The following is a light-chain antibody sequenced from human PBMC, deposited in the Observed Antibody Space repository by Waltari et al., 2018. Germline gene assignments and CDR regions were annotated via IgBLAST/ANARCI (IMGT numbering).Light chain of an antibody. V-gene: IGLV2-8*01. CDR1: TSDVGFYDY. Sequence: QSALTQPPSASGSPGQSVTISCTGTTSDVGFYDYVSWYQQHPGKAPRLTFFEVTKRPAGVPGRFAGSKAGTTASLTVSGLQTEDEGDYYCSSYAGIRKLVFGGGTKLTVL. CDR3: SSYAGIRKLV. J-gene: IGLJ2*01. CDR2: EVT.